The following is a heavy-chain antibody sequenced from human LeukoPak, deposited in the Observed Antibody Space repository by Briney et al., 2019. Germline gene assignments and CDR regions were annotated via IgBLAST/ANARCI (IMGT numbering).Heavy chain of an antibody. CDR3: ARDSYYYDSGSYYQKLEFDY. V-gene: IGHV1-69*01. CDR2: IIPIFGTA. D-gene: IGHD3-10*01. J-gene: IGHJ4*02. Sequence: ASVKVSCKASGGTFSSYAISWVRQGPGQGLEWMGGIIPIFGTANYAQKFQGRVTITADESTSTAYMELSSLRSEDTAVYYCARDSYYYDSGSYYQKLEFDYWGQGTLVTVSS. CDR1: GGTFSSYA.